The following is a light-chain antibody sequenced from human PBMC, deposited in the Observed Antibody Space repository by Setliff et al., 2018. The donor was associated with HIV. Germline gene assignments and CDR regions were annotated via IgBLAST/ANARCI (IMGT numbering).Light chain of an antibody. Sequence: QSVLTPPASVSGSLGQSITMSCTGTSRDVGGHNYVSWYQQHPGKAPKLMIYDVSNRPSGVSNRFSGSKSGSTASLTISGLQAEDEADYYCSSFTSSNIYVFGTGTKVTVL. CDR1: SRDVGGHNY. CDR2: DVS. CDR3: SSFTSSNIYV. V-gene: IGLV2-14*03. J-gene: IGLJ1*01.